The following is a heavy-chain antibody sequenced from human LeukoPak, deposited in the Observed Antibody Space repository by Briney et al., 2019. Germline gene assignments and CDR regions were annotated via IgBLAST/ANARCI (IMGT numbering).Heavy chain of an antibody. V-gene: IGHV3-21*01. J-gene: IGHJ3*02. CDR2: ISSSSSYI. CDR3: ARDRSGSYQTDDAFDI. CDR1: GFTFSSYS. D-gene: IGHD1-26*01. Sequence: GGSLRLSCAASGFTFSSYSMNWVRQAPGKGLEWVSAISSSSSYIYYADSVKGRFTISRDNAKNSLYLQMTSLRAEDTAVYYCARDRSGSYQTDDAFDIWGQGTMVTVSS.